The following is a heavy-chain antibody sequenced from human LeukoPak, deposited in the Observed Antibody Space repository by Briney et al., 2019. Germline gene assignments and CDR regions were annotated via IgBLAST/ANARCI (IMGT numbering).Heavy chain of an antibody. CDR1: RLIFSNYW. Sequence: GWSVRLSCVASRLIFSNYWMHGVGQAPARGLVWVSRLNLDGTTRDYADSVKGRFTNSRDNAKNTLSLQMNSLKVDDTAVYYCARESAGSYWGWGQGTLVTVSS. CDR2: LNLDGTTR. V-gene: IGHV3-74*01. D-gene: IGHD1-26*01. CDR3: ARESAGSYWG. J-gene: IGHJ4*02.